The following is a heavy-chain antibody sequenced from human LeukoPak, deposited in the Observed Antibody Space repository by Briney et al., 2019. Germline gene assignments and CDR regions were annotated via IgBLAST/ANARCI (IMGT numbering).Heavy chain of an antibody. Sequence: GGSLRLSCAASRFTFSSFGMSWVRQAPGKGLEWVSDISDTGGRTYYPDSVKGRFTISRDNSKNILFLQMNSLRAEDTAVYYCARDSELKVGGSFDYWGQGTLVTVSS. D-gene: IGHD3-16*01. CDR1: RFTFSSFG. CDR2: ISDTGGRT. V-gene: IGHV3-23*01. J-gene: IGHJ4*02. CDR3: ARDSELKVGGSFDY.